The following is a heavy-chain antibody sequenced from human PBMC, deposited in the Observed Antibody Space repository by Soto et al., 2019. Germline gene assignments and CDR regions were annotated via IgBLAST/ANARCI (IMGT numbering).Heavy chain of an antibody. CDR3: GRGRSGQIVVFY. D-gene: IGHD1-26*01. Sequence: ASVNVSCKASGYTFTGHYIHWVRQAPEQGPEWMGEIGPESGATRYAQRFQGRVTMTRDMSITTVYMELNNLSPDDTAVYYCGRGRSGQIVVFYWGQGTPVTVSS. J-gene: IGHJ4*02. CDR2: IGPESGAT. CDR1: GYTFTGHY. V-gene: IGHV1-2*02.